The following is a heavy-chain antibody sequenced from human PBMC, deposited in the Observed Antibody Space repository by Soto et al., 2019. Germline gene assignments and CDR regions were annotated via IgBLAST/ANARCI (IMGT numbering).Heavy chain of an antibody. V-gene: IGHV3-23*01. CDR1: GFTFSSYA. CDR3: AKDYDFWSGYWGYFDY. J-gene: IGHJ4*02. Sequence: GGSLRLSCAASGFTFSSYAMSWVRQAPGKGLEWVSAISGSGGSTYYADSVKGRFTISRDNSKNTLYLQMNSLRAEDTAVYYCAKDYDFWSGYWGYFDYWGQGTLVTVSS. D-gene: IGHD3-3*01. CDR2: ISGSGGST.